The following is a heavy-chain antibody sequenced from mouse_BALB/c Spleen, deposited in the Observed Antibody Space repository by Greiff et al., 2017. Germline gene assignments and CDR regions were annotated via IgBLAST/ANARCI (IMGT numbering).Heavy chain of an antibody. V-gene: IGHV5-6-5*01. J-gene: IGHJ4*01. Sequence: DVKLVESGGGLVKPGGSLKLSCAASGFTFSSYAMSWVRQTPEKRLEWVASISSGGSTYYPDSVKGRFTISRDNARNILYLQMSSLRSEDTAMYYCARVDYYGSSDAMDYWGQGTSVTVSS. D-gene: IGHD1-1*01. CDR2: ISSGGST. CDR1: GFTFSSYA. CDR3: ARVDYYGSSDAMDY.